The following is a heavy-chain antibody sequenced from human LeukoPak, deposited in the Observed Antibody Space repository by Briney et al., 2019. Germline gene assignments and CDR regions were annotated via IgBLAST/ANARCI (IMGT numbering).Heavy chain of an antibody. CDR3: ARGRRVLLWFGEPSNWFDP. D-gene: IGHD3-10*01. CDR2: VNHSGST. CDR1: GGSFSGYY. Sequence: SETLSLICAVYGGSFSGYYWSWIRQPPGEGREWIGEVNHSGSTNLNTPRKGRVPISVDTCKNQFSLKLSSMTAADTAVYDCARGRRVLLWFGEPSNWFDPWGQGTLVTVSS. J-gene: IGHJ5*02. V-gene: IGHV4-34*01.